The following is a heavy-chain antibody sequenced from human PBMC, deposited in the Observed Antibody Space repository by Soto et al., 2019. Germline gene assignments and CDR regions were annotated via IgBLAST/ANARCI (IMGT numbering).Heavy chain of an antibody. CDR1: GYTFTRYY. Sequence: KVSCKASGYTFTRYYMHWVRQAPGQGLEWMGIINPSDDATSYAEKFQGRLTMTKDTSTSTVYMEMSSLRSEDTAVYYCARDLTREGDYYDRSGYYLDYWGQGTLVTVSS. D-gene: IGHD3-22*01. CDR2: INPSDDAT. J-gene: IGHJ4*02. CDR3: ARDLTREGDYYDRSGYYLDY. V-gene: IGHV1-46*01.